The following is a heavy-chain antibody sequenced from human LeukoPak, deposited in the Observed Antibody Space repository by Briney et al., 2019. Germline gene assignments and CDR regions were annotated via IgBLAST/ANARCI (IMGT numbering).Heavy chain of an antibody. D-gene: IGHD3-16*01. CDR2: INHNGNVN. J-gene: IGHJ6*02. Sequence: GGSLRLSCVVSTFTKAWMNWARQAPGKGLEWVASINHNGNVNHYVDSVKGRFTISRDNAKNSLYLQMSNLRAEDTAVYFCARGGGLDVWGQGATVTVSS. CDR1: TFTKAW. V-gene: IGHV3-7*03. CDR3: ARGGGLDV.